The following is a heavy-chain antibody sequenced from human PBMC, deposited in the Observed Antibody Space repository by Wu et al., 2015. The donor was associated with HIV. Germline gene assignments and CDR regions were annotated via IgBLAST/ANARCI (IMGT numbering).Heavy chain of an antibody. Sequence: LVQSGPEATRPGASVNVSCKASYTLTSYPIGWVRQAPGQRLEWMGWMNPSNGHIQPAQKFQDRINMSTNNSAHTAYMELRSLTSDDAAIYFCARVQFDPRYYTYFDLWGQGTLVTVSS. CDR1: YTLTSYP. V-gene: IGHV1-18*01. D-gene: IGHD2-21*01. CDR2: MNPSNGHI. CDR3: ARVQFDPRYYTYFDL. J-gene: IGHJ5*01.